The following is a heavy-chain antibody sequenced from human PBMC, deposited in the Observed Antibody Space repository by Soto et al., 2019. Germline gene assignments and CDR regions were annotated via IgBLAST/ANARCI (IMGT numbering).Heavy chain of an antibody. CDR1: GFTFSSYG. CDR2: ISYDGSNK. J-gene: IGHJ4*02. D-gene: IGHD2-2*02. Sequence: QVQLVESGGGVVQPGRSLRLSCAASGFTFSSYGMHWVRQAPGKGLEWVAVISYDGSNKYYADSVKGRFTISRDNSKNTLYLQMNRLRAEDTAVYYCAKDLYLGGGPGDYWGQGTLVTVSS. CDR3: AKDLYLGGGPGDY. V-gene: IGHV3-30*18.